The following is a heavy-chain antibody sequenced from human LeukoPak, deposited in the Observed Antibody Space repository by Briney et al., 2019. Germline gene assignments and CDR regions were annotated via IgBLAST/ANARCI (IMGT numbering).Heavy chain of an antibody. CDR3: TRDAPVVAAIGAH. J-gene: IGHJ4*02. V-gene: IGHV3-7*01. Sequence: GGSLRLSCAAFGFTFSSHWMSWVPQAPGKGLEWVAHIAQDGSEKYYVDSVKGRFTISRDNAKNSLHLQMNSLRAEDTAVYYCTRDAPVVAAIGAHWGQGTLVTVSS. CDR2: IAQDGSEK. CDR1: GFTFSSHW. D-gene: IGHD2-15*01.